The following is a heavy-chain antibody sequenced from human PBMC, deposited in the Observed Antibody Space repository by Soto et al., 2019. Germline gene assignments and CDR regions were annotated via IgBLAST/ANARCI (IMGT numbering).Heavy chain of an antibody. CDR2: IYHSGST. Sequence: QLQLQESGSGLVKPSQTLSLTCAVSGGSISSGGYSWSWIRQPPGKGLEWIGYIYHSGSTYYNPSLKSRVAISVDRSKNQFTLKLSSVTAADTAVYYCANYYYDSSGQFDPWGQGTLVTVSS. V-gene: IGHV4-30-2*01. J-gene: IGHJ5*02. D-gene: IGHD3-22*01. CDR3: ANYYYDSSGQFDP. CDR1: GGSISSGGYS.